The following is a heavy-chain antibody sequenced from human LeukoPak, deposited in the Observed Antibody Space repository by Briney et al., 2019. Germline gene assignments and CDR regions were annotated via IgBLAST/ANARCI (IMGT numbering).Heavy chain of an antibody. J-gene: IGHJ4*02. CDR1: GFTFSSYS. V-gene: IGHV3-21*01. D-gene: IGHD2-21*02. Sequence: GGSLRLSCAASGFTFSSYSMNWVPQAPGKGLEWLSSISSSSSYIYYADSVKGRFTISRDNAKNSLYLQMNRLRAEDTAVYYCAREGMGLTYCGGDCPPSDYWGQGTLVTVSS. CDR2: ISSSSSYI. CDR3: AREGMGLTYCGGDCPPSDY.